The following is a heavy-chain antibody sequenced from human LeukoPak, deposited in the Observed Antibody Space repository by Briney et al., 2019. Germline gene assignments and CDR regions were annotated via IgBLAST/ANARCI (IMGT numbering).Heavy chain of an antibody. D-gene: IGHD3-22*01. J-gene: IGHJ4*02. V-gene: IGHV3-30-3*01. CDR3: ARDGGSWLSSGYYYVWYFDY. CDR1: GFTFSSYA. Sequence: GGSLRLSCAASGFTFSSYAMHWVRQAPGKGLEWVAVISYDGSNKYYADSVKGRFTISRDNSKNTLYLQMNSLRAEDTAVYYCARDGGSWLSSGYYYVWYFDYWGQGTLVTVSS. CDR2: ISYDGSNK.